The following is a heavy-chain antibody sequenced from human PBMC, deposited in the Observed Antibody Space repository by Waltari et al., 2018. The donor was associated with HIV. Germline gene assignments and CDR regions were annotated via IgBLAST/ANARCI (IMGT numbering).Heavy chain of an antibody. CDR1: GFTFDDYS. CDR2: ISWDGGST. CDR3: AKGGLVGSTDNFDY. Sequence: EVQLVESGGVVVQPGGSLRLSCDASGFTFDDYSMRWVRQAPGKGLEWVSLISWDGGSTYYAASVKGRFTISRDNNKNSLYLQMESLRTEDTALYYCAKGGLVGSTDNFDYWGQGTLVTVSS. V-gene: IGHV3-43*01. D-gene: IGHD2-15*01. J-gene: IGHJ4*02.